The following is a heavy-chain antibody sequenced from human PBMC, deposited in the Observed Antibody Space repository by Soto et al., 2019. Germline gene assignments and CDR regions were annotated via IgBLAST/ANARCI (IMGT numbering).Heavy chain of an antibody. D-gene: IGHD3-16*01. J-gene: IGHJ4*02. V-gene: IGHV3-23*01. CDR1: GFTFSSFA. CDR2: ISSSGCTT. CDR3: ARDYSYACDY. Sequence: EVQLLESGGGFVQPGGSLRLSCAVSGFTFSSFAMSWVRQAPGKGLEWVSVISSSGCTTYYTDSVKGRFTISRDNSKNTLYLQMNSLRAEDTAVYYCARDYSYACDYWGQGTLVTVSS.